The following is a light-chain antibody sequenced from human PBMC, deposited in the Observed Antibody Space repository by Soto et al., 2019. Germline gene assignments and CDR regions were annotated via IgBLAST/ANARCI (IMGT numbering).Light chain of an antibody. CDR2: AAS. Sequence: IQLTHSPSSLSASVVDRVTISCRASQGNNTFVAWYQQKSGKAPKLLIFAASTLQSGVPSRFSGSGSGTDFTLTISSLQPEDFATYYCQQLTDRRFSFGQGTKVDIK. CDR1: QGNNTF. J-gene: IGKJ2*01. CDR3: QQLTDRRFS. V-gene: IGKV1-9*01.